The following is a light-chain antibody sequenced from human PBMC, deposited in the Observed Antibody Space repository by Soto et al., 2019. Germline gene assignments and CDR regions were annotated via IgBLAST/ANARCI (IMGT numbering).Light chain of an antibody. CDR1: QSVNYN. CDR2: GAS. CDR3: QQYTNWPVMYT. V-gene: IGKV3-15*01. J-gene: IGKJ2*01. Sequence: EVLMTQSPATLSVSPGERATLSCRASQSVNYNLAWYQQKPGQAPRLLIYGASTRATGIPARFSGSGSGTEFTLTISSLPSEDLAVYYCQQYTNWPVMYTFGQGTKVEIK.